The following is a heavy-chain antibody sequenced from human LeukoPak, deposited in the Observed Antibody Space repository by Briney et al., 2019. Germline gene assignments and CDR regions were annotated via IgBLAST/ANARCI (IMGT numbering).Heavy chain of an antibody. V-gene: IGHV3-21*04. D-gene: IGHD2-15*01. CDR2: ISSSSSYI. J-gene: IGHJ6*03. Sequence: GGSLRLSCAASGFTFSSYSMNWVRQAPGKGLEWVSSISSSSSYIYYADSVEGRFTISRDNAKNSLYLQMNSLRAEDTAVYYCARDRNSGMVAAFYYYYYYMDVWGKGTTVTISS. CDR3: ARDRNSGMVAAFYYYYYYMDV. CDR1: GFTFSSYS.